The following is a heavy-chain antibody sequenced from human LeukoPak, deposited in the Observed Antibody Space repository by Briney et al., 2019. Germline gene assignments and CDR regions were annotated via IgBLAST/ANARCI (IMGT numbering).Heavy chain of an antibody. Sequence: SETLSLTCTVSGYSISSGYYWGWIRQPPGKGLEWIGSIYHSGSTYYNPSLKSRVTISVDTSKNQFSLRLSSVTAADTAVYYCARARARLWGFDYWGQGTLVTVSS. D-gene: IGHD5-18*01. CDR2: IYHSGST. CDR3: ARARARLWGFDY. V-gene: IGHV4-38-2*02. CDR1: GYSISSGYY. J-gene: IGHJ4*02.